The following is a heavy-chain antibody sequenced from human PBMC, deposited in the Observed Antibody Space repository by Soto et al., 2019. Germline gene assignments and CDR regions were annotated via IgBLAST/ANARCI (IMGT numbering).Heavy chain of an antibody. CDR2: ISYDGSNK. Sequence: QVQLVESGGGVVQPGRSLRLSCAASGFTFSSYAMHWVRQAPGKGLEWVAVISYDGSNKYYADSVKGRFTISRDNSKNTLYLQMNSLRAEDTAVYYCAEGEGAFDYWVQGTLVTVSS. CDR3: AEGEGAFDY. V-gene: IGHV3-30-3*01. D-gene: IGHD1-26*01. CDR1: GFTFSSYA. J-gene: IGHJ4*02.